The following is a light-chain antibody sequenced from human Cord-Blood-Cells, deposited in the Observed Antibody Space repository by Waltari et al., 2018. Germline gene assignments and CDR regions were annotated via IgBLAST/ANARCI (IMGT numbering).Light chain of an antibody. Sequence: QSVLTQPPSVSGAPGQRVTISCTGSSSNLGAGYDVTWYQQLPGTAPKLLIYGNSNRPSGVPDRFSGSKSGTSASLAITGLQAEDEADYYCQSYDSSLSGWVFGGGTKLTVL. V-gene: IGLV1-40*01. CDR2: GNS. CDR3: QSYDSSLSGWV. CDR1: SSNLGAGYD. J-gene: IGLJ3*02.